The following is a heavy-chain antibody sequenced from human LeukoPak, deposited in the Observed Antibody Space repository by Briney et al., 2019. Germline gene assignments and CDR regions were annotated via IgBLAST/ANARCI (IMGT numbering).Heavy chain of an antibody. V-gene: IGHV1-69*06. CDR3: ARDLKYSSSWAHFDY. CDR1: GGTLSSYA. CDR2: IIPIFGTA. Sequence: GASVKVSCKASGGTLSSYAISWVRQAPGQGLEWMGGIIPIFGTANYAQKFQGRVTITADKSTSTAYMELSSLRSEDTAVYYCARDLKYSSSWAHFDYWGQGTLVTVSS. D-gene: IGHD6-13*01. J-gene: IGHJ4*02.